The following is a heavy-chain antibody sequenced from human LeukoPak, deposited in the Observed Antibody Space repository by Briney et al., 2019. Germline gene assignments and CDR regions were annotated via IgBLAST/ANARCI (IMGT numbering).Heavy chain of an antibody. Sequence: GGSLRLSCVVSGFSFSSYSMIWVRQAPGKGLQWVANLNKDGSGTKSVDSVKGRFTISRDNAKNSLYLQMNSLRAEDTAVYYCGRHRSGSGTYFIDYWGQGTLVSVSS. CDR3: GRHRSGSGTYFIDY. CDR1: GFSFSSYS. D-gene: IGHD3-10*01. V-gene: IGHV3-7*01. J-gene: IGHJ4*02. CDR2: LNKDGSGT.